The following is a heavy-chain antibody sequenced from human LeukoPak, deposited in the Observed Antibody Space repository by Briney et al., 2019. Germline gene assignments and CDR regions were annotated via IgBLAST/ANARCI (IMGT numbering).Heavy chain of an antibody. V-gene: IGHV5-51*01. CDR1: GYSFTSYW. D-gene: IGHD2/OR15-2a*01. Sequence: GESLKISCKGSGYSFTSYWIDWVRQMPGKGLEWMGIIYPGDSDTRYSPSYQGQVTISADKSINTAYLHWSSLKASDTANYYCARRGIRSEEYDYWGQGTLVTVSS. CDR3: ARRGIRSEEYDY. CDR2: IYPGDSDT. J-gene: IGHJ4*02.